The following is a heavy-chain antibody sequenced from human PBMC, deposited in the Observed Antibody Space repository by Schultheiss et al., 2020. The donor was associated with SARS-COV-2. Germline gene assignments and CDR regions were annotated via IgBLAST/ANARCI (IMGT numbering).Heavy chain of an antibody. V-gene: IGHV4-61*02. CDR3: ARNYYASGSMDY. CDR2: FYTSAST. J-gene: IGHJ4*02. D-gene: IGHD3-10*01. CDR1: GGSISSGGYY. Sequence: SETLSLTCTVSGGSISSGGYYWSWIRQPAGKGLEWIGRFYTSASTNYNPSLKSRVTMSVDTSKNQFSLKPFSVTAADTAVYYCARNYYASGSMDYWGQGTRVTVSS.